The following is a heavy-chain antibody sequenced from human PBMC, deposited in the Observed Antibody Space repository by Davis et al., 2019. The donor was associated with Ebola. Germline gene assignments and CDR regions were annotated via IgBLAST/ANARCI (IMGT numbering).Heavy chain of an antibody. CDR2: INPSGGST. J-gene: IGHJ4*02. Sequence: ASVTVSCKASGYTFTSYYMHWVRQAPGQGLEWMGIINPSGGSTSYAQKFQGKVTMTRDPSTSTVYMELSSLRSEDTAVYYCARESDYGPFDYWGQGTLVTVSS. V-gene: IGHV1-46*01. CDR1: GYTFTSYY. CDR3: ARESDYGPFDY. D-gene: IGHD4-17*01.